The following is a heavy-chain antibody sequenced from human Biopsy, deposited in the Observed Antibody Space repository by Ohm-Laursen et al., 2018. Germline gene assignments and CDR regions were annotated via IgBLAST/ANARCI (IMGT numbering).Heavy chain of an antibody. Sequence: SLRLSCAASGFTFSGYAMSWVRQGPEKGLEWVSVVTGSGRSTYYTDSVKGWFSISRDNSKNTLYLQMNSLRVEDTAVYYCAKGRSGGTGHGNWFDPWGQGTLVTVSS. V-gene: IGHV3-23*01. D-gene: IGHD3-10*01. J-gene: IGHJ5*02. CDR1: GFTFSGYA. CDR2: VTGSGRST. CDR3: AKGRSGGTGHGNWFDP.